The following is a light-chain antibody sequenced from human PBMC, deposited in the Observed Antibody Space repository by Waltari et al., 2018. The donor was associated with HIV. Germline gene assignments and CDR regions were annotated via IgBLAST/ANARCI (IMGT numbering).Light chain of an antibody. CDR2: DDT. V-gene: IGLV3-21*02. CDR1: NVESKS. CDR3: HVWESSSDEYV. J-gene: IGLJ1*01. Sequence: SYVLTQPASVSVAPGQTANVTCGGDNVESKSVHWYQQRAGKAPILVLYDDTDRPSGIPERFPGSNFGNTATLTISRVEAGDEGDYYCHVWESSSDEYVFGTGTKVTV.